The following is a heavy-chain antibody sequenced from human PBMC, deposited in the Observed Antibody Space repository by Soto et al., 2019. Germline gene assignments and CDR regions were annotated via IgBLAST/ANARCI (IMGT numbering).Heavy chain of an antibody. CDR2: IGTAGDT. Sequence: GGSLRLSCAASGFTFSSYDMHWVRQATGKGLEWVSAIGTAGDTYYPGSVKGRFTISRENAKNSLYLQMNSLRAEDTAVYYCARAKSNNYYCYGMDVWGQGTTVTVS. CDR1: GFTFSSYD. CDR3: ARAKSNNYYCYGMDV. J-gene: IGHJ6*02. D-gene: IGHD4-4*01. V-gene: IGHV3-13*01.